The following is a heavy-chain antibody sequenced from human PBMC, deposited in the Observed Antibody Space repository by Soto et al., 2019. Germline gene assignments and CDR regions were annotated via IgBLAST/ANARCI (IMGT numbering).Heavy chain of an antibody. CDR2: ISAYNGNT. Sequence: ASVKVSCKASGYTFTSYGISWVRQAPGQGLEWMGWISAYNGNTNDAQKLQGRVTMTTDTSTSTAYMELRSLRSDDTAVYYCARDWARVWSGYQFDYWGQGTLVTAPQ. CDR1: GYTFTSYG. CDR3: ARDWARVWSGYQFDY. J-gene: IGHJ4*02. V-gene: IGHV1-18*04. D-gene: IGHD3-3*01.